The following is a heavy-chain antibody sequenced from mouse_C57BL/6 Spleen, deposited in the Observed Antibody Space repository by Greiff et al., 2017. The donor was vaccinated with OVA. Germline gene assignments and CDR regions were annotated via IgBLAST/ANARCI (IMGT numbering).Heavy chain of an antibody. D-gene: IGHD3-2*02. V-gene: IGHV1-15*01. CDR2: IDPETGGT. Sequence: VKLMESGAELVRPGASVTLSCKASGYTFTDYEMHWVKQTPVHGLEWIGAIDPETGGTAYNQKFKGKAILTADKSSSTAYMELRSLTSEDSAVYYCTRLRLYAMDYWGQGTSVTVSS. CDR3: TRLRLYAMDY. CDR1: GYTFTDYE. J-gene: IGHJ4*01.